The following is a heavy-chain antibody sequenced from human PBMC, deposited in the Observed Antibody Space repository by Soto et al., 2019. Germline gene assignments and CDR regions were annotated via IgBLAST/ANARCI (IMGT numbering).Heavy chain of an antibody. V-gene: IGHV3-23*01. CDR2: ISGSGIST. CDR3: AREPVGPDWYFDL. Sequence: DVQLLESGGGLVQPGGSLRLSCAASGFTFRSYAMSWVRQAPGKGLEWVSGISGSGISTHYADSVKGRFTVSRDNSKNTINLQMNSLSAEDTAVYNCAREPVGPDWYFDLWGRGTLFTVSS. J-gene: IGHJ2*01. CDR1: GFTFRSYA.